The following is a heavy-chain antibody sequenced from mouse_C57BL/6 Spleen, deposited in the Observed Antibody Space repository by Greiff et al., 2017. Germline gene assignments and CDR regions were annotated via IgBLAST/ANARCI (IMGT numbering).Heavy chain of an antibody. CDR3: ARDRSNYDY. J-gene: IGHJ2*01. Sequence: EVKLVASGGGLVKPGGSLKLSCAASGFTFSSYAMSWVRQTPEKRLEWVATISDGGSYTYYPDNVKGRFTISRDNAKNNLYLQMSHLKSEDTAMYYCARDRSNYDYWGQGTTLTVSS. CDR1: GFTFSSYA. V-gene: IGHV5-4*01. CDR2: ISDGGSYT. D-gene: IGHD5-1*01.